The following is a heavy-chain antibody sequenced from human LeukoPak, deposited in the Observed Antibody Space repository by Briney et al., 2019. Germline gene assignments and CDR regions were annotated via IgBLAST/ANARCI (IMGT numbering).Heavy chain of an antibody. CDR1: GGSVSSSNW. Sequence: PSETLSLTCAVSGGSVSSSNWWSWVRQPPGKGLEWIGEVYHSGSTNYNPSLKSRVTISVDRAKNHLSLNLSAVTAADTAVYYRARVSSFYYYGMDVWGQGTTVTVSS. D-gene: IGHD3-3*02. CDR3: ARVSSFYYYGMDV. CDR2: VYHSGST. J-gene: IGHJ6*02. V-gene: IGHV4-4*02.